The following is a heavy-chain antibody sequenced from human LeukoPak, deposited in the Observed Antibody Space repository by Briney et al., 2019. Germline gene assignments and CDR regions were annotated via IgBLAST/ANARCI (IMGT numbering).Heavy chain of an antibody. CDR2: IKQDGSEK. V-gene: IGHV3-7*01. Sequence: GGSLRLSCAASGFTFSSYWMSWVRQAPGMGLEWVANIKQDGSEKYYVDSVKGRFTISRDNAKNSLYLQMNSLRAEDTAVYYCAKDGLERLKGYGMDVWGQGTTVTVSS. CDR1: GFTFSSYW. CDR3: AKDGLERLKGYGMDV. J-gene: IGHJ6*02. D-gene: IGHD1-1*01.